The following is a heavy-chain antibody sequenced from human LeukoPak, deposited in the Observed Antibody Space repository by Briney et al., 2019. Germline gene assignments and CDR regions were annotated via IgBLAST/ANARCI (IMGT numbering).Heavy chain of an antibody. D-gene: IGHD3-10*01. V-gene: IGHV3-30-3*01. CDR1: GFTFSSYA. Sequence: GGSLRLSCAASGFTFSSYAMHWVRQAPGKGLEWVAVISYDGSNKYYADSVKGRFTISRDNSKNTLYLQMNSLRAEDTAVYYCARNPYGAHPFDYWGQGTLVTVPS. J-gene: IGHJ4*02. CDR2: ISYDGSNK. CDR3: ARNPYGAHPFDY.